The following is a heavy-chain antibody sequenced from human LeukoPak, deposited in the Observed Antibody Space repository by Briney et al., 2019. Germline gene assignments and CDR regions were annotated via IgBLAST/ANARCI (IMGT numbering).Heavy chain of an antibody. Sequence: GGSLRLSCTASGFTFGDYTMSWFRQAPGKGLEWVGFIRTKGYGGTTEYAASVKGRFTISRDDSKNIAYLQMNSLKSEDTAVYYCTRGAAAGITGWFDPWGQRTLVTVSS. CDR1: GFTFGDYT. V-gene: IGHV3-49*03. CDR3: TRGAAAGITGWFDP. CDR2: IRTKGYGGTT. J-gene: IGHJ5*02. D-gene: IGHD6-13*01.